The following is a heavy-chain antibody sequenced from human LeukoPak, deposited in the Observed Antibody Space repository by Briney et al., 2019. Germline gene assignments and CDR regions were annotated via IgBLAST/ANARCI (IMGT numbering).Heavy chain of an antibody. V-gene: IGHV3-30*02. J-gene: IGHJ3*02. CDR1: GFTFRSYG. Sequence: GGSLRLSCAASGFTFRSYGMHWVRQAPGKGLEWVSFIRYDGSNKYYAGSVKGRFTISRDNAKNSLYLQMNSLRAEDMALYYCAKEMATYDAFDIWGQGTMVTVSS. CDR3: AKEMATYDAFDI. D-gene: IGHD5-24*01. CDR2: IRYDGSNK.